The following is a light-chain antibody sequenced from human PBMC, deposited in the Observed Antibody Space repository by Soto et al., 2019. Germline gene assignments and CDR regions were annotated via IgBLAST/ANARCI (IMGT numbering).Light chain of an antibody. CDR3: QQLTSYPPT. CDR2: AAS. Sequence: IQLTQSPSSLSASVGDRVTITCRASQGISSYLAWYQQKPGKAPKFLIYAASTLQRGVPSRFSGSGSGTDFTITISGLQPEAFATYFYQQLTSYPPTFGQGTELEIK. V-gene: IGKV1-9*01. CDR1: QGISSY. J-gene: IGKJ2*01.